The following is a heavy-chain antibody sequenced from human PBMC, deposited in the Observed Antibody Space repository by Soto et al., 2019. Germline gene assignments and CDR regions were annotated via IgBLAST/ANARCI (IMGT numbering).Heavy chain of an antibody. V-gene: IGHV4-34*01. CDR3: ARFPFDRSSWTNPRYFDY. CDR2: INQSGFT. CDR1: GGSFSGYY. Sequence: QVQLQQWGAGLLKPAETLSLTCAVYGGSFSGYYWTWIRQPPGKGLEWIGEINQSGFTKYNPSLESRVTMSVDTSKNQFSLRLSSVTAADTAVYYCARFPFDRSSWTNPRYFDYWGQGTLVTVSS. J-gene: IGHJ4*02. D-gene: IGHD6-13*01.